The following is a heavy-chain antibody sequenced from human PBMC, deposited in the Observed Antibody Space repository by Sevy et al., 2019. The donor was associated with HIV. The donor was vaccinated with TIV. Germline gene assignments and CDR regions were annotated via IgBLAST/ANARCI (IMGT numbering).Heavy chain of an antibody. CDR1: GFTFSSYA. Sequence: GGSLRLSCAASGFTFSSYAMNWVRQGPGKGLEWVSGISGSGGSTYYADSVKGRFTISKDISKNTLYLQMNSLRAEDTAIYYCALGGYYYDSSGYYTLDYWGQGTRVTVSS. J-gene: IGHJ4*02. V-gene: IGHV3-23*01. CDR3: ALGGYYYDSSGYYTLDY. CDR2: ISGSGGST. D-gene: IGHD3-22*01.